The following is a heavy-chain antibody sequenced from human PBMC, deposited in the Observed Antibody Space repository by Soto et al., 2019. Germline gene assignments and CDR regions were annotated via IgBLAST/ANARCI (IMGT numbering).Heavy chain of an antibody. CDR2: ISMYHDYT. J-gene: IGHJ6*02. Sequence: QVQLVQSGAEVKKPGASVKVSCKAPGYIFSSYGISWVRQAPGKGLEWMGWISMYHDYTHSAQKFQGRVTITTDTATTSAYMELKSLTSDDTAVYFFARNYSASGMDFWGQGTTVTVSS. CDR3: ARNYSASGMDF. V-gene: IGHV1-18*04. D-gene: IGHD1-26*01. CDR1: GYIFSSYG.